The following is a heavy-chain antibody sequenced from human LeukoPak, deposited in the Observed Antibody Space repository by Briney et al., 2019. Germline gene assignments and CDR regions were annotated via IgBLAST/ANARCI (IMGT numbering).Heavy chain of an antibody. J-gene: IGHJ6*02. Sequence: SQTLSLTCAVSGGSISSGGYSWSWIRQPPGKGLEWIGYIYHSGSTYYNPSLKSRVTISVDRSKNQFSLKLSPVTAADTAVYYCARGGDYYDSSGRNYYYYGMDVWGQGTTVTVSS. CDR3: ARGGDYYDSSGRNYYYYGMDV. CDR1: GGSISSGGYS. CDR2: IYHSGST. D-gene: IGHD3-22*01. V-gene: IGHV4-30-2*01.